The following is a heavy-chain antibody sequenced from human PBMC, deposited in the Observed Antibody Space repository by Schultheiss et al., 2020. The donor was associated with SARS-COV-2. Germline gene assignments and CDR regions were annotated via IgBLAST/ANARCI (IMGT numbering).Heavy chain of an antibody. J-gene: IGHJ6*02. Sequence: GGSLRLSCAASGFTFSSYDMHWVRQATGKGLEWVSAIGTAGDPYYPGSVKGRFTISRDNSKNTLYLQMNSLRAEDTAVYYCASTRGVRAYGMDVWGQGTTVTVSS. V-gene: IGHV3-13*05. CDR1: GFTFSSYD. D-gene: IGHD3-10*01. CDR3: ASTRGVRAYGMDV. CDR2: IGTAGDP.